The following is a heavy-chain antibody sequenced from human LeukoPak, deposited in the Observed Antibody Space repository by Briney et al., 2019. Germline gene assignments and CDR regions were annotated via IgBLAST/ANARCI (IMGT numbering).Heavy chain of an antibody. CDR3: AKGYYGSGSYGWFDY. Sequence: GGSLRLSCAASEFTFSSSAMSWVRQAPGKGLEWVSTISGSGDRTYYADSVKGRFTISRDNSKNTLFLHMNSLRAEDTAVYSCAKGYYGSGSYGWFDYWGQGTLVTVSS. J-gene: IGHJ4*02. D-gene: IGHD3-10*01. CDR2: ISGSGDRT. V-gene: IGHV3-23*01. CDR1: EFTFSSSA.